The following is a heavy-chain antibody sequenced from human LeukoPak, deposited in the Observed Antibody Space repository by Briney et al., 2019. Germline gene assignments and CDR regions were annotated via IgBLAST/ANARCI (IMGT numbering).Heavy chain of an antibody. Sequence: SVKVSCKASGGTFSSYAISWVRQAPGQGLEWMGRIVPILPIASYAQKFQGRVTITADKSTGTAYIELSSLRSEDTAMYYCARRMVVAAGDAFDIWGQGTMVTVSS. D-gene: IGHD2-15*01. CDR1: GGTFSSYA. J-gene: IGHJ3*02. V-gene: IGHV1-69*04. CDR2: IVPILPIA. CDR3: ARRMVVAAGDAFDI.